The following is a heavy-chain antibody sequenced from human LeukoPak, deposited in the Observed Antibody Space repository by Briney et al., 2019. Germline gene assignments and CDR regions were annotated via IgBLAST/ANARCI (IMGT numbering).Heavy chain of an antibody. D-gene: IGHD5-12*01. CDR2: ISYDGSNK. CDR3: AKQATGSFDY. CDR1: GFTFSSYG. Sequence: PGRSLRLSCAASGFTFSSYGMHWVRQAPGKGLEWVAVISYDGSNKYYADSVKSRFTISRDNSKNTLYLQMNSLRAEDTAVYYCAKQATGSFDYWGQGTLVTVSS. J-gene: IGHJ4*02. V-gene: IGHV3-30*18.